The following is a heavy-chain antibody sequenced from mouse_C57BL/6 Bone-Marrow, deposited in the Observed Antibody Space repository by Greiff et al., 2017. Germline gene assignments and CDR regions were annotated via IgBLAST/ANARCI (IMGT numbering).Heavy chain of an antibody. CDR1: GYTFTDYY. V-gene: IGHV1-26*01. CDR3: AREGGYPYWYFDV. CDR2: INPNNGGT. D-gene: IGHD2-2*01. J-gene: IGHJ1*03. Sequence: EVQLQQSGPELVKPGASVKISCKASGYTFTDYYMNWVKQSHGKSLEWIGDINPNNGGTSYNQKFKGKATLTVDKSSSTAYMALRSLTSEDSAVDYCAREGGYPYWYFDVWGTGTTVTVSS.